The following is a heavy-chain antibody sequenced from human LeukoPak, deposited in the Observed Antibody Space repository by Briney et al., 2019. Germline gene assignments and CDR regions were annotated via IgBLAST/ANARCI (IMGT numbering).Heavy chain of an antibody. CDR3: TTAITMTLGAFDI. V-gene: IGHV3-15*01. CDR2: IKSKTDGGTT. Sequence: PGGSLRLSCAASGFTFTNAWMSWVRQAPGKGLEWVGRIKSKTDGGTTDYAAPVKGRFTFSRDDSKNTLYLQMNSLKTDGTAVYYCTTAITMTLGAFDIWGHGTMVTVSS. J-gene: IGHJ3*02. CDR1: GFTFTNAW. D-gene: IGHD3-22*01.